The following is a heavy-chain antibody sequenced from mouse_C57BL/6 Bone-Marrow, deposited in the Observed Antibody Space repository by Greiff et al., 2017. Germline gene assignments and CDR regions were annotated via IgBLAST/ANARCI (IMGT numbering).Heavy chain of an antibody. J-gene: IGHJ2*01. V-gene: IGHV1-47*01. CDR3: ARGGNYGVYYFDY. CDR2: FHPYNDDT. Sequence: VQLQQSGAELVKPGASVKMSCKASGYTFTTYPIEWMKQNHGKSLEWIGNFHPYNDDTKYNEKFKGKATLTVEKSSSTVYLALIRLPSDDSAVYYCARGGNYGVYYFDYWGQGTTLTVSS. D-gene: IGHD2-1*01. CDR1: GYTFTTYP.